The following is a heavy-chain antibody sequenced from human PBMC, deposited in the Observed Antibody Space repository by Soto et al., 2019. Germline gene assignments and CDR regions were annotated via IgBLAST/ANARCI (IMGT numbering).Heavy chain of an antibody. CDR3: ARNVEIPVAGTSGVGYAMDV. D-gene: IGHD6-19*01. J-gene: IGHJ6*02. CDR2: IKQDESEK. CDR1: GFSLSRNW. Sequence: EEQLEESGGGLVQPGGSLRLSCEASGFSLSRNWMSWVRQVPGKGLEWVANIKQDESEKYYLDSVKGRFTISRDNARNSLYLQIDSLRAEDTAIYYCARNVEIPVAGTSGVGYAMDVWGQGTTVTVSS. V-gene: IGHV3-7*05.